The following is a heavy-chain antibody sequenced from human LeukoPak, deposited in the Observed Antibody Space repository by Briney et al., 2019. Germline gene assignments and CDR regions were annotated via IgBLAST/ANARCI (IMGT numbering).Heavy chain of an antibody. CDR3: ARTYSSPDAFDI. J-gene: IGHJ3*02. Sequence: PSETLSLTCTVPGGSIASSSYYWVWIRQPPGKGLEWIGSIYYTGSTYYNPSLESRVTISVDTSNNQFSLKLSSVTAADTAVYYCARTYSSPDAFDIWGQGTMVTVSS. CDR1: GGSIASSSYY. D-gene: IGHD6-19*01. V-gene: IGHV4-39*07. CDR2: IYYTGST.